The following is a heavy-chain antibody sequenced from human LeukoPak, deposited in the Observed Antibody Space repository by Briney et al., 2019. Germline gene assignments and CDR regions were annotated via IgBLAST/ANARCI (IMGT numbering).Heavy chain of an antibody. CDR1: GFTFSNSW. J-gene: IGHJ4*02. Sequence: GGSLRLSCAASGFTFSNSWIRWVRQAPGKGLEWVGRIRRQNDGGTPDYAAHVKGRFTISRDDSKTTLYVQMNSLKAEDTAVYFCTTDHGLKAYYFEYWGQGTLVSVFS. V-gene: IGHV3-15*01. D-gene: IGHD3-16*01. CDR3: TTDHGLKAYYFEY. CDR2: IRRQNDGGTP.